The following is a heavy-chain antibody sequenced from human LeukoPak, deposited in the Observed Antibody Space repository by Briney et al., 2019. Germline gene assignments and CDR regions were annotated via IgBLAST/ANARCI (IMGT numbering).Heavy chain of an antibody. CDR1: GASIRSGDYY. CDR2: IYDSGST. V-gene: IGHV4-30-4*01. D-gene: IGHD2-15*01. CDR3: ARDCSGGSCYGAFDI. J-gene: IGHJ3*02. Sequence: SQTLSLTCTVSGASIRSGDYYWSWIRQPPGKGLEWIGYIYDSGSTYYNPSLKSRITISVDTSENRFSLKLSSVTATDTAVYYCARDCSGGSCYGAFDIWGQGTVVTVSS.